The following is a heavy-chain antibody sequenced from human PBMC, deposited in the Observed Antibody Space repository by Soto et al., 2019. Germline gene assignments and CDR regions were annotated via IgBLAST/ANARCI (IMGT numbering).Heavy chain of an antibody. CDR2: ISGSGGTT. V-gene: IGHV3-23*01. J-gene: IGHJ4*02. CDR3: AKGYCSSGSCGRGYFDY. CDR1: GFTFSSYA. D-gene: IGHD2-15*01. Sequence: GGSLRLSCAASGFTFSSYAMSWVRQAPGKGLEWVSAISGSGGTTYYADSVKGRFTISRDNSKNTLYLQMNSLRAEDTAVYYCAKGYCSSGSCGRGYFDYWGQGTLVTVSS.